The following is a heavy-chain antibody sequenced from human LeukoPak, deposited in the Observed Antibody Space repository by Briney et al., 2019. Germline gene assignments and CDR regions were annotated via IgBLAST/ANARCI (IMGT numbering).Heavy chain of an antibody. V-gene: IGHV3-30*03. Sequence: QPGGSLRLSCAASGFTFNNFGMHWVRQAPGKGLEWVSVISYSGSVQFYADSVKGRFTISRDASKNTVHLQMNSLRVEDTAVYYCARSLRDSRDWTGTLDYWGQGALVTVSS. CDR2: ISYSGSVQ. CDR1: GFTFNNFG. J-gene: IGHJ4*02. D-gene: IGHD3-22*01. CDR3: ARSLRDSRDWTGTLDY.